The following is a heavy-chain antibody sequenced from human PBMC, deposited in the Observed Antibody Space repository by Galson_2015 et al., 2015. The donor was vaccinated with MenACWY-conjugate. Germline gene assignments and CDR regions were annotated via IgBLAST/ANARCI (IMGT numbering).Heavy chain of an antibody. D-gene: IGHD6-19*01. J-gene: IGHJ4*02. V-gene: IGHV3-30*03. CDR3: ARVLSSGWTQQFDY. Sequence: SLRLSCAASGFTFSHYGMHWVRQAPGKGLEWVTAISYDGNNKYYADPVKGRFTISRDNSKNTVSLQMNGLTTEDTAVYFCARVLSSGWTQQFDYWGQGTLVAVSS. CDR1: GFTFSHYG. CDR2: ISYDGNNK.